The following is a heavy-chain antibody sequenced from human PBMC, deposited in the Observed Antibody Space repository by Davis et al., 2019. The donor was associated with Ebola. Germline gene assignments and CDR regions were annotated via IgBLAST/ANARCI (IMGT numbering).Heavy chain of an antibody. CDR2: ISRDGSNK. V-gene: IGHV3-30*03. CDR3: VRDLDC. Sequence: PGGSLRLSCAASGFTFSSYGMHWVRQAPGKGLEWVAVISRDGSNKYYGNSVKGRFTISRDNSKNTLYLQMISLRPEDTAVYYCVRDLDCWGRETLVTVSS. CDR1: GFTFSSYG. J-gene: IGHJ4*02.